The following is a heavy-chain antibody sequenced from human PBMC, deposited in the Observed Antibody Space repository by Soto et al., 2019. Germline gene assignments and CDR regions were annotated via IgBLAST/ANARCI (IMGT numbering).Heavy chain of an antibody. CDR2: SSWNSVAV. D-gene: IGHD4-17*01. CDR3: VGRSTVSYYAVDV. V-gene: IGHV3-9*01. J-gene: IGHJ6*02. CDR1: GFTFDDYA. Sequence: GGSLRLSCAASGFTFDDYAMHWVRQVPGKGLEWVSGSSWNSVAVAYADSVKGRFTMSRDNSKHLLHLQMNSLRTEDTAVYYCVGRSTVSYYAVDVWGQGTTVTVSS.